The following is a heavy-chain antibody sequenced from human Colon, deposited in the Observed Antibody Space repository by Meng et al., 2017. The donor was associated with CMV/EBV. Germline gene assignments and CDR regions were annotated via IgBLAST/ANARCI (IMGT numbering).Heavy chain of an antibody. CDR3: ARQPTRSFSFDV. CDR1: GYNFHAHW. D-gene: IGHD3-9*01. V-gene: IGHV5-51*01. J-gene: IGHJ4*02. CDR2: IYPGESDV. Sequence: GESLKISCEASGYNFHAHWIGWVRQTAGKGLEWVAIIYPGESDVIYSPSFRGQVTISTDKSSNTVYLQCNSLKASDSAMCFCARQPTRSFSFDVWGQGTLVTVSS.